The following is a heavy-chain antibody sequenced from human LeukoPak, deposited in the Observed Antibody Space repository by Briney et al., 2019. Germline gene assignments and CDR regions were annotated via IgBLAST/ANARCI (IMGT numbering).Heavy chain of an antibody. J-gene: IGHJ4*02. D-gene: IGHD3-10*01. Sequence: PGGSLRLSCAASGFTFSSYSMNWVRQAPGKGLEWVSYISSSTSTIYNADSVKGRFTISRDSAKNSLYLQMNSLRAEDTAVYNCARHYYGSGSYLDYWGRGTLVTVSS. V-gene: IGHV3-48*01. CDR3: ARHYYGSGSYLDY. CDR2: ISSSTSTI. CDR1: GFTFSSYS.